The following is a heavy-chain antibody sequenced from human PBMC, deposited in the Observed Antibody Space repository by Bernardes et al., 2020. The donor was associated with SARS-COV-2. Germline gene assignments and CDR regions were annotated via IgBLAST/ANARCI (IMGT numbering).Heavy chain of an antibody. D-gene: IGHD6-19*01. Sequence: SVKVSCKASGGTFSSYAISWVRQAPGQGLEWMGRIIPIFGTANYAQKFQGRVTITADESTSTAYMELSSLRSEDTAVYYCARAGGDLSDSSGWYRSFDYWGQGTLVTVSS. V-gene: IGHV1-69*13. CDR3: ARAGGDLSDSSGWYRSFDY. CDR2: IIPIFGTA. J-gene: IGHJ4*02. CDR1: GGTFSSYA.